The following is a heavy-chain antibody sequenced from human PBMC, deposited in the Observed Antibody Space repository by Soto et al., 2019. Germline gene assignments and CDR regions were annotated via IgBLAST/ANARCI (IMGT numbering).Heavy chain of an antibody. Sequence: QVQLVQSGAEVKKPGASVKVSCKASGYTFTSYDINWVRQATGQGLEWMGWMNPNSGNTGYAQKFPRRVTMTTNTSISTAYMELSSLRSEDTAVYYCARLIRRGYSYEFGYWGQGTLVTVSS. J-gene: IGHJ4*02. CDR1: GYTFTSYD. CDR3: ARLIRRGYSYEFGY. CDR2: MNPNSGNT. D-gene: IGHD5-18*01. V-gene: IGHV1-8*01.